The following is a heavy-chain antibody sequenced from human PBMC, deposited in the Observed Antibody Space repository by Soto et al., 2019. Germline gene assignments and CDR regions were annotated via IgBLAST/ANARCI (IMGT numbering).Heavy chain of an antibody. J-gene: IGHJ6*02. D-gene: IGHD2-15*01. Sequence: SETLSLTCVVSDNSVSSSNWWGWIRLPPGKGLEWIGYVYHSATTNYSPSLRSRVTISADTSKNQFSLMLQSVTAADTALYFCARGDWGSGHYGMDVWGRGTSVTVSS. CDR3: ARGDWGSGHYGMDV. CDR2: VYHSATT. CDR1: DNSVSSSNW. V-gene: IGHV4-28*03.